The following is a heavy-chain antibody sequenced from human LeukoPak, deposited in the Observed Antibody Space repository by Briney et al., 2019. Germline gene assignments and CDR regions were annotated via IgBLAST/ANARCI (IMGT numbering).Heavy chain of an antibody. D-gene: IGHD3-10*01. CDR1: GYTFTSYG. CDR3: ARDDTYYYGSGSYPDY. J-gene: IGHJ4*02. V-gene: IGHV1-18*01. CDR2: ISAYNGNT. Sequence: GASVKVSCKASGYTFTSYGISWVRQAPGQGPEWMGWISAYNGNTNYAQKLQGRVTMTTDTPTSTAYMELRSLRSDDTAVYYCARDDTYYYGSGSYPDYWGQGTLVTVSS.